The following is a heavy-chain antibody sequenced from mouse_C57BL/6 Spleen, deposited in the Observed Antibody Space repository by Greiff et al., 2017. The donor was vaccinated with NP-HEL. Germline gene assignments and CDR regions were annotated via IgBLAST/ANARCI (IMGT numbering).Heavy chain of an antibody. D-gene: IGHD1-1*02. J-gene: IGHJ3*01. V-gene: IGHV1-52*01. CDR3: AREELSPSFAY. Sequence: QVQLQQSGAELVRPGSSVKLSCKASGYTFTSYWMHWVKQRPIQGLEWIGNIDPSDSETHYNQKFKDKATLTVDKSSSTAYMQLSSLTSEDSAVYYCAREELSPSFAYWGQGTLVTVSA. CDR2: IDPSDSET. CDR1: GYTFTSYW.